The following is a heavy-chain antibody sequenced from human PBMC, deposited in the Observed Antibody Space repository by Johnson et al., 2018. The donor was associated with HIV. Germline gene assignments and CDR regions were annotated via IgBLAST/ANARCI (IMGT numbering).Heavy chain of an antibody. V-gene: IGHV3-33*06. CDR2: IWYDGSNK. CDR1: GFTFSSYG. CDR3: AKERSGSYSGADAFDI. D-gene: IGHD1-26*01. J-gene: IGHJ3*02. Sequence: VESGGGVVQPGRSLRLSCAASGFTFSSYGMHWVRQAPRKGLEWVAVIWYDGSNKYYADSVKGRFTISRDNSKNTLYLQMNSLRAEDTAVYYCAKERSGSYSGADAFDIWGQGTMVTVSS.